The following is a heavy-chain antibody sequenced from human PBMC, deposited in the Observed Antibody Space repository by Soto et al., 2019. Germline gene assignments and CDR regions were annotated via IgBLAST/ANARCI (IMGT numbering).Heavy chain of an antibody. CDR2: IYSGGST. V-gene: IGHV3-53*04. Sequence: EVQLVESGGGLVQPGGSLRLSCAASGFTVSSNYMSWVRQAPGKGLEWVSVIYSGGSTYYADSVKGRFTISRHNSKITLDLQMNSLRCEDAAVYYCAREGAGVDYWGQGTRVTVSS. CDR3: AREGAGVDY. J-gene: IGHJ4*02. D-gene: IGHD6-19*01. CDR1: GFTVSSNY.